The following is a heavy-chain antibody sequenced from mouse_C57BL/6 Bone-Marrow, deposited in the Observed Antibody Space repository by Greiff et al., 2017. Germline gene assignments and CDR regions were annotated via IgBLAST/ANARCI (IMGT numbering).Heavy chain of an antibody. CDR2: IDPSDSYT. Sequence: QVQLQQPGAELVMPGASVKLSCKASGYTFTSYWMHWVKQRPGQGLEWIGEIDPSDSYTNYNQKFKGKSTVTVDKSYSTAYMQLSSLTSEASAVYYCSRRHYGSSYRGFVYYWGQGTTLTVSS. D-gene: IGHD1-1*01. CDR1: GYTFTSYW. J-gene: IGHJ2*01. V-gene: IGHV1-69*01. CDR3: SRRHYGSSYRGFVYY.